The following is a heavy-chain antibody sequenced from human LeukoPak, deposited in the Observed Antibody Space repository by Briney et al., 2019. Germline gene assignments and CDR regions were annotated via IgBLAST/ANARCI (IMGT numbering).Heavy chain of an antibody. CDR2: ISSSSSTI. J-gene: IGHJ3*02. V-gene: IGHV3-48*02. CDR3: ARDGWGSGYYFDAFDI. D-gene: IGHD3-22*01. Sequence: PGGSLRLSCAASGFSFNTYSMNWVRQAPGKGLEWVSHISSSSSTIYYADSVKGRFTISRDNAKTSLYLQMNSLRDEDTAVYYCARDGWGSGYYFDAFDIWGQGTMVTVSS. CDR1: GFSFNTYS.